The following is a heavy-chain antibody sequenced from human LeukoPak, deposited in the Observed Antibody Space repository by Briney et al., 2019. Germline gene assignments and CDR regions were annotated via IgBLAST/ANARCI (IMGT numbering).Heavy chain of an antibody. CDR3: ARAGYYGSGSYDY. CDR2: IYHSGST. Sequence: SETLSLTCTVSGYSISSGYYWGWIRQPPGKGLEWIGYIYHSGSTYYNPSLKSRVTISVDRSKNQFSLKLSSVTAADTAVYYCARAGYYGSGSYDYWGQGTLVTVSS. J-gene: IGHJ4*02. D-gene: IGHD3-10*01. V-gene: IGHV4-38-2*02. CDR1: GYSISSGYY.